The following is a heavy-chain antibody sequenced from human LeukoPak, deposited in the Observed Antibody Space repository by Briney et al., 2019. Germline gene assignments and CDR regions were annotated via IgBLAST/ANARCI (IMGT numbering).Heavy chain of an antibody. D-gene: IGHD6-19*01. CDR3: ASPRYSSGWYSDAFDI. Sequence: PSETLSLTCAVYGGSFSGYYWSWIRQPPGKGLEWIGEINHSGSTNYNPSLKSRVTISVDTSKNQFSLKLSSVTAADTAVYYCASPRYSSGWYSDAFDIWGQGTMVTVSS. CDR2: INHSGST. V-gene: IGHV4-34*01. J-gene: IGHJ3*02. CDR1: GGSFSGYY.